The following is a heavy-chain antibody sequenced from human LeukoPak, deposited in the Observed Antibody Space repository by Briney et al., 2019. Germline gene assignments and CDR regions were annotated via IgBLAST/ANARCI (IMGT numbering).Heavy chain of an antibody. J-gene: IGHJ4*02. Sequence: GGSLRLSCAASGFTFSTYSMNWVRQAPGKGLEWVSYISYTNIIYYADSVKGRFTISRDNSKNTLYLQMNSLRAEDTAVYYCAKSGSYSMVRGVSFDYWGQGTLVTVSS. CDR1: GFTFSTYS. CDR2: ISYTNII. V-gene: IGHV3-48*01. D-gene: IGHD3-10*01. CDR3: AKSGSYSMVRGVSFDY.